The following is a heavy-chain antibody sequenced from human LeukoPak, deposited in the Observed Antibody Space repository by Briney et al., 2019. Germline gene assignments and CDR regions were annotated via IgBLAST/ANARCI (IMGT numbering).Heavy chain of an antibody. D-gene: IGHD6-19*01. CDR1: GYSFTSYW. CDR3: ARSLSSGWDDLDY. J-gene: IGHJ4*02. CDR2: IYPGDSDT. Sequence: GESLKISCKGSGYSFTSYWIGWVREMPGKGLEWMGIIYPGDSDTRYSPSFQGQVTISADKSISTAYPQWSSLKASDTAMYYCARSLSSGWDDLDYWGQGTLVTVSS. V-gene: IGHV5-51*01.